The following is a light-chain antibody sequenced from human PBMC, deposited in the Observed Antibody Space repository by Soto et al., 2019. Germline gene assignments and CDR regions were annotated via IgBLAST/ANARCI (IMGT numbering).Light chain of an antibody. J-gene: IGKJ1*01. V-gene: IGKV3-20*01. CDR3: QPYGRSRT. Sequence: EIVLTQSPGTLSLAPGERATLSCSASQSVSSSYLAWYQQKPGQAPRLLNYGASSRATGITDRFSGSGSGTDFTLTISRLEPADFAVYYCQPYGRSRTFCQGTKVEIK. CDR2: GAS. CDR1: QSVSSSY.